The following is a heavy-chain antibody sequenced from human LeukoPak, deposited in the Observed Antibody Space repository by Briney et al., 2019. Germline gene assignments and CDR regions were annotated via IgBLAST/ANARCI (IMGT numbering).Heavy chain of an antibody. V-gene: IGHV4-59*01. D-gene: IGHD2-8*02. J-gene: IGHJ4*02. CDR3: ARDSFTWYY. CDR1: GVSISSYY. Sequence: SETLSLTCTVSGVSISSYYWTWIRPPPGKGLEWIGNIYYSGSTNYNPSLKSRLTISVDTSKNQLSLKLSSVTAADTAVYYCARDSFTWYYWGQGTLVSVSS. CDR2: IYYSGST.